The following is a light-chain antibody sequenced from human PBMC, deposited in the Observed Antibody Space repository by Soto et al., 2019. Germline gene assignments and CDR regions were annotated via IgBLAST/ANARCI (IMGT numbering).Light chain of an antibody. CDR2: GAF. Sequence: EIVMTQSPATLSVSPGERATLSCRASQSVSYNLAWYQQKPGQGPRLLIYGAFTRATGIPARFSGSGSGTEFTLTISSLQSEDFAVYYCQQYRSWPPLTFGGGTKVESK. CDR1: QSVSYN. V-gene: IGKV3-15*01. CDR3: QQYRSWPPLT. J-gene: IGKJ4*01.